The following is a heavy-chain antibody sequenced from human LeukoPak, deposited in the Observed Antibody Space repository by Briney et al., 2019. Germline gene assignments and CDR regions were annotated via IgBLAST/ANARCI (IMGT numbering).Heavy chain of an antibody. Sequence: ASVKVSCKASGYTFTGYYMHWVRQAPGQGLEWMGWINPNSGGTNYAQKFQGRVTMTRDTSISTAYMELSRLRSDDTAVYYCARDSGSYYSTDYYFDYWGQGTLVTVSS. J-gene: IGHJ4*02. V-gene: IGHV1-2*02. CDR1: GYTFTGYY. D-gene: IGHD3-10*01. CDR2: INPNSGGT. CDR3: ARDSGSYYSTDYYFDY.